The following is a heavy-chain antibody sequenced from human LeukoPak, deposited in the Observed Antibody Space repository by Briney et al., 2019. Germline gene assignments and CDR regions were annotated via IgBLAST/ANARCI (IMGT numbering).Heavy chain of an antibody. J-gene: IGHJ4*02. CDR1: GYSISSGYY. CDR3: ARDTGIQLWLHYFDY. Sequence: PSETLSLTCTVSGYSISSGYYWGWIRQPPGKGLEWIGSIYHSGSTYYNPSLKSRVTISVDTFKNQFSLKLSSVTAADTAVYYCARDTGIQLWLHYFDYWGQGTLVTVSS. V-gene: IGHV4-38-2*02. D-gene: IGHD5-18*01. CDR2: IYHSGST.